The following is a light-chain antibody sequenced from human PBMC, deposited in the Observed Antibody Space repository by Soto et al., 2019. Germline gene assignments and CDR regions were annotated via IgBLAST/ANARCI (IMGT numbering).Light chain of an antibody. CDR3: TQYNNWGGT. Sequence: EIFLTQSPGTLSVSRGERAILSCRASQSVSSKLAWYQQKPGHAPRLLFYGASTRATGIPARFSGSGSDTKCVLSICSLQCEDFAVYYCTQYNNWGGTLGQGTKV. CDR1: QSVSSK. J-gene: IGKJ1*01. CDR2: GAS. V-gene: IGKV3-15*01.